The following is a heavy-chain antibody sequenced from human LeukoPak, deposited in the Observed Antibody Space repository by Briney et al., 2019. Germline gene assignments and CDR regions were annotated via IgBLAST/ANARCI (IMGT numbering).Heavy chain of an antibody. CDR3: ALSVYDSSGYLNHWFDP. J-gene: IGHJ5*02. Sequence: EASVKVSCKASGYTFTGYYMHWVRQAPGQGLEWMGWINPNSGGTNYAQKFQGRVTMTRDTSISTAYMELSRLRSDDTAVYYCALSVYDSSGYLNHWFDPWGQGTLVTVSS. CDR1: GYTFTGYY. D-gene: IGHD3-22*01. V-gene: IGHV1-2*02. CDR2: INPNSGGT.